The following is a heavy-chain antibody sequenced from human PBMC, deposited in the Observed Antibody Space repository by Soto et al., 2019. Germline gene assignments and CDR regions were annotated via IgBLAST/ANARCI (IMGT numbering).Heavy chain of an antibody. CDR3: AKDRSVVVVGAALGY. CDR2: ISYDGSKK. V-gene: IGHV3-30*18. J-gene: IGHJ4*02. CDR1: GFTFSSYG. D-gene: IGHD2-15*01. Sequence: QVQLVEAAGSEVQPGRSLKLSCAASGFTFSSYGMHGVRQAPGKGLEWVAVISYDGSKKYYADSVKGRFTIYRDNSKNTLSLQMNSLRAEDTAVYYCAKDRSVVVVGAALGYWGQGTLVTVSS.